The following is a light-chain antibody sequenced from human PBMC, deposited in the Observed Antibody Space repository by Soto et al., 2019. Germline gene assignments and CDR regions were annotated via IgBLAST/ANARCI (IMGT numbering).Light chain of an antibody. CDR2: AAS. J-gene: IGKJ5*01. Sequence: SPATLTLYPGEGATLSFRAIQSVNNNYSAWYRQKPGQGPRLLIYAASTRASGIPARFSGSGSGSEFTLTISIRQPQDFAVYYCQQYDNGTLPTFGQGTRLEIK. V-gene: IGKV3D-7*01. CDR3: QQYDNGTLPT. CDR1: QSVNNNY.